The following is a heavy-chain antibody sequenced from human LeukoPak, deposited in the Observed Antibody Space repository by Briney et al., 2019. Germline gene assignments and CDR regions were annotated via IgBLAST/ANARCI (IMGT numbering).Heavy chain of an antibody. CDR2: INPNSGDT. Sequence: ASVKVSCKASGYTFTGYYMHWVRQAPGQGLEWMGWINPNSGDTNYAQKFQGRVTMTRDTSISTAYMELSRLRSDDTAVYYCARGKNYYDSSGPQLGFYFDYWGQGTLVTVSS. V-gene: IGHV1-2*02. CDR1: GYTFTGYY. D-gene: IGHD3-22*01. CDR3: ARGKNYYDSSGPQLGFYFDY. J-gene: IGHJ4*02.